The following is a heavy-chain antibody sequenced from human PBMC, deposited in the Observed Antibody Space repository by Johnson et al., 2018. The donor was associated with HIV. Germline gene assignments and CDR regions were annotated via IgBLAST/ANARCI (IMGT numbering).Heavy chain of an antibody. J-gene: IGHJ3*02. CDR1: GFTFSSYA. V-gene: IGHV3-64*01. D-gene: IGHD4-11*01. CDR3: ARETVTSGAFDI. CDR2: ISSNGGST. Sequence: VQLVESGGGVVQPGRSLRLSCAASGFTFSSYAMHWVRQAPGKGLEYVSAISSNGGSTYYANSVKGRFTISRDNSKNTLYLQMNSLRAGDTAVYYCARETVTSGAFDIWGQGTMVTVSS.